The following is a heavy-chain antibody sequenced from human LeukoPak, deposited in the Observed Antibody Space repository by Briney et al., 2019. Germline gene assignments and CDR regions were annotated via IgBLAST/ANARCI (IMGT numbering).Heavy chain of an antibody. CDR2: ISYDGSNK. Sequence: GGSLRLSCAASGFTFSSYTMHWVRQAPGKGLEWVAVISYDGSNKYYADSVKGRFTISRDNSNNTLYLQMNSLRAEDTAVYNCARGPGSFRRDYFDYWGQGTLVTVSS. J-gene: IGHJ4*02. CDR3: ARGPGSFRRDYFDY. CDR1: GFTFSSYT. V-gene: IGHV3-30-3*01. D-gene: IGHD6-13*01.